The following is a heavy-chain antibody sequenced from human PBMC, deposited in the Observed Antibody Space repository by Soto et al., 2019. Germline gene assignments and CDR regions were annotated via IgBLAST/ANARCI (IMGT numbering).Heavy chain of an antibody. CDR2: VYYNENT. CDR1: GASINNFAYY. V-gene: IGHV4-39*01. CDR3: ARRERYYGSPGWFDP. J-gene: IGHJ5*01. D-gene: IGHD3-10*01. Sequence: SETLSLTCSVSGASINNFAYYWGWIRQPPGKGLEWIGTVYYNENTYYNPSLKSRVAISVDTAKNQFSLNLRSVTAADAAIYFCARRERYYGSPGWFDPWGQGTLVTVSS.